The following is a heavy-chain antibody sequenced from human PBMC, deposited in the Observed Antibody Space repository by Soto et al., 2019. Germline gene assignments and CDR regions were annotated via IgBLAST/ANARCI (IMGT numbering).Heavy chain of an antibody. D-gene: IGHD2-8*01. V-gene: IGHV1-18*01. J-gene: IGHJ4*02. CDR2: ISAYNGDT. CDR1: GYTFSSYG. CDR3: ARSGAYCTSITCLFDSF. Sequence: QAQLVQSGAEVKKPGASVKVSCRASGYTFSSYGYAWVRHAPGQGLEWMGWISAYNGDTNYAQKFQDRVTLTTDTSTTTAYMELRNLGSDDTAVYYCARSGAYCTSITCLFDSFWGLGTLVTVSS.